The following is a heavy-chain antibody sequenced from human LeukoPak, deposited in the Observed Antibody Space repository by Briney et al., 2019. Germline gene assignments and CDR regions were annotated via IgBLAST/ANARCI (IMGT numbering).Heavy chain of an antibody. CDR1: GFXLSNNY. CDR2: IYSDGTT. V-gene: IGHV3-66*01. D-gene: IGHD6-19*01. Sequence: GGSLRLSCAASGFXLSNNYMSWVRQAPGTGLEWISVIYSDGTTKYAGSVKGRVTISRDNSKNALYLQINSLRAEDTAVYFCARALTYSTGWYSFDYWGQGTLVIVSS. J-gene: IGHJ4*02. CDR3: ARALTYSTGWYSFDY.